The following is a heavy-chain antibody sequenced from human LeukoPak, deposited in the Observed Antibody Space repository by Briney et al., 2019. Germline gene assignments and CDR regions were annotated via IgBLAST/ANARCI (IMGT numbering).Heavy chain of an antibody. CDR2: INPNSGGT. J-gene: IGHJ3*02. D-gene: IGHD3-22*01. CDR3: AQLITYYYNSIGYKGNPFVI. V-gene: IGHV1-2*06. Sequence: GASVKVSCKASGYTFTGYYMHWVRQAPGQGLEWMGRINPNSGGTNYAQKFQGRVTMTRDTSISTAYMELSRLRSDDTAVYYCAQLITYYYNSIGYKGNPFVIWAKGQWSPSLQ. CDR1: GYTFTGYY.